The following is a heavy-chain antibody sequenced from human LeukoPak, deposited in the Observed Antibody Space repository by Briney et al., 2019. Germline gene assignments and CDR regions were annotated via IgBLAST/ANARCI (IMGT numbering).Heavy chain of an antibody. Sequence: GGSLRLSCAASGFTFSDYYMSWIRQAPGKGLEWVSYISSSGSTIYYADSVKGRFTISRDNAKNSLYLQMSSLRAEDTAVYYCARGRYYDSSGYEAPFDAFDIWGQGTMVTVSS. J-gene: IGHJ3*02. D-gene: IGHD3-22*01. CDR3: ARGRYYDSSGYEAPFDAFDI. CDR2: ISSSGSTI. V-gene: IGHV3-11*04. CDR1: GFTFSDYY.